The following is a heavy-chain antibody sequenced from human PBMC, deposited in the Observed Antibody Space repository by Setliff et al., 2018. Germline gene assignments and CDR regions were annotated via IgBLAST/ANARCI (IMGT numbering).Heavy chain of an antibody. D-gene: IGHD2-8*01. CDR3: SRLVRYCTTTACQRASGAEV. CDR1: GYTFTNYA. V-gene: IGHV1-18*01. CDR2: ISAYSGNT. J-gene: IGHJ4*02. Sequence: VSCKASGYTFTNYAINWVRQAPGQGLEWVGWISAYSGNTYYAQKFQGRVTMTTDTPTATAYLELRSLTSDDTAVYYCSRLVRYCTTTACQRASGAEVWGQGTVVTVS.